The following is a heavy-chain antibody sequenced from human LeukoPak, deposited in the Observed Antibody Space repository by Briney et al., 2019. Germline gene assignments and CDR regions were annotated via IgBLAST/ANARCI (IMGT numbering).Heavy chain of an antibody. Sequence: PGGSLRLSCAASGFTFSSYSMNWVRQAPGKGLEWVSSISSSSSYIYYADSVKGRFTISRDNSKNTLYLQMNSLRAEDTAVYYCAKYGEYSYGRDASDIWGQGTMVTVSS. CDR3: AKYGEYSYGRDASDI. D-gene: IGHD5-18*01. V-gene: IGHV3-21*04. CDR1: GFTFSSYS. J-gene: IGHJ3*02. CDR2: ISSSSSYI.